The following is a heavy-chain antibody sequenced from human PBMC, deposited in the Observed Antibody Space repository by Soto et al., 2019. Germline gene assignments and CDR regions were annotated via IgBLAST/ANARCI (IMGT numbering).Heavy chain of an antibody. CDR1: GFIFNTHW. J-gene: IGHJ5*02. Sequence: GGSLRLSCAASGFIFNTHWMSWVRQALEKGLEWVAHTKPDGSEKYYVDSAKGRFTISRDNTRNSLYLQMNSLRADDTALYYCVAWGTSTSNPWGQGTLVTVSS. V-gene: IGHV3-7*01. D-gene: IGHD3-16*01. CDR2: TKPDGSEK. CDR3: VAWGTSTSNP.